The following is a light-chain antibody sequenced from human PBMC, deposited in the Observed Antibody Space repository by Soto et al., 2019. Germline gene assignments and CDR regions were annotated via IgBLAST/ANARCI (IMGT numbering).Light chain of an antibody. CDR2: DVN. J-gene: IGLJ2*01. CDR1: SSDVGYYNY. Sequence: QSALTQPRSVSGSPGQSVTISCTGTSSDVGYYNYVSWYQQLPGKAPKLMIYDVNKWPSGVPDRFSGSKSGNTASLTISGLQAEDEADYYCCSYAGSYSHVVFGGGTKLTVL. V-gene: IGLV2-11*01. CDR3: CSYAGSYSHVV.